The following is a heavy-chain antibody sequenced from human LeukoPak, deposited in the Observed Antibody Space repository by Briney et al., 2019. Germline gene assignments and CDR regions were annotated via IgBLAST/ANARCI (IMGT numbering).Heavy chain of an antibody. CDR1: GGSISSGDYY. CDR3: ARVGAHDFWSGYYRPFDY. J-gene: IGHJ4*02. CDR2: IYYSGST. D-gene: IGHD3-3*01. V-gene: IGHV4-30-4*08. Sequence: PSQTLSLTCTVSGGSISSGDYYWSWIRQPPGKGLEWIGYIYYSGSTYYNLSLKSRVTISVDTSKNQFSLKLSSVTAADTAVYYCARVGAHDFWSGYYRPFDYWGQGTLVTVSS.